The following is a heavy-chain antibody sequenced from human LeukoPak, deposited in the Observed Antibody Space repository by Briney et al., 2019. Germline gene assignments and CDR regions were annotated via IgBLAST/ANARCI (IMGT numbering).Heavy chain of an antibody. CDR1: GFTFSDYF. Sequence: PGGSLRLSCSGSGFTFSDYFMNWVRQTPGKGLEWMSYISSSSSSIYYADTVKGRFTISRDNAKNSLYLQMTSLRAEDTAVYYCARGFLREYQLLSMPFYAAFDIWGPGTMVTVSS. V-gene: IGHV3-48*01. J-gene: IGHJ3*02. CDR2: ISSSSSSI. CDR3: ARGFLREYQLLSMPFYAAFDI. D-gene: IGHD2-2*01.